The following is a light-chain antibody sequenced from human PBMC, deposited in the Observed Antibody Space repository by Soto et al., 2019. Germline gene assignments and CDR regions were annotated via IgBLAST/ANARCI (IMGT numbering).Light chain of an antibody. Sequence: EIVMTQSPAALSVSPGERATLSCRASQSVSSNLDWYQQKPGQAPRLLIYGASNRATGIPDRFSGSGARTDFALTTSRLEPEDFAVYYCQQYGSSGTFGQGTKVDI. CDR3: QQYGSSGT. CDR2: GAS. CDR1: QSVSSN. V-gene: IGKV3-20*01. J-gene: IGKJ1*01.